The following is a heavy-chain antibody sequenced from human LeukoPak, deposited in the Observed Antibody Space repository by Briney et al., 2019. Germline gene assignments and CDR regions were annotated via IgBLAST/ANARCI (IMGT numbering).Heavy chain of an antibody. CDR3: ARDSNRYDFDY. J-gene: IGHJ4*02. D-gene: IGHD1-14*01. CDR1: GYTFTSYY. CDR2: INPSGGST. V-gene: IGHV1-46*01. Sequence: ASVKVSCRASGYTFTSYYMHWVRQAPGQGLEWMGIINPSGGSTSYAQKFQGRVTMTRDMSTSTVYMELSSLRSEDTAVYYCARDSNRYDFDYWGQGTLVTVSS.